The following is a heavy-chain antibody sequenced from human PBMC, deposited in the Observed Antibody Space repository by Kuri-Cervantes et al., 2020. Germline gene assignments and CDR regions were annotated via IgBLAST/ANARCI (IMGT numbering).Heavy chain of an antibody. V-gene: IGHV1-3*01. Sequence: ASVKVSCKASGYTFTSYGISWVRQAPGQGLEWMGWINAGNGNTKYSQKFQGRVTITRDTSASTAYMELSSLRSEDTAVYYCASYSFYGYGMDVWGQGTTVTVSS. D-gene: IGHD2-21*01. J-gene: IGHJ6*02. CDR2: INAGNGNT. CDR1: GYTFTSYG. CDR3: ASYSFYGYGMDV.